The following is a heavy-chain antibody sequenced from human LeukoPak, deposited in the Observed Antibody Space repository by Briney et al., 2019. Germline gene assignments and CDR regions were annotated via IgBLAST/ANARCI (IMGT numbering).Heavy chain of an antibody. J-gene: IGHJ4*02. D-gene: IGHD6-13*01. Sequence: GGSLRLSCAASGFTFSNYAMSWVRQAPGKGLEWVSLISGSGGTAYYLDSVKGRFTISRDNSKNTLSLQMNSLRAEDTAVYYCAPDLRGSAWSLDDWGQGTLVTVSS. CDR1: GFTFSNYA. V-gene: IGHV3-23*01. CDR3: APDLRGSAWSLDD. CDR2: ISGSGGTA.